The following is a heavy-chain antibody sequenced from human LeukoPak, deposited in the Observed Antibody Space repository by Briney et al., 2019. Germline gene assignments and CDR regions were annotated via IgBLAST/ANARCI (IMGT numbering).Heavy chain of an antibody. V-gene: IGHV4-34*01. CDR3: ARGWRPGPKNKNKYYFDY. CDR1: GGSFSGYY. J-gene: IGHJ4*02. CDR2: INHSGST. D-gene: IGHD1-14*01. Sequence: SETLSLTCAVYGGSFSGYYWSWLRQPPGKGLEWIGEINHSGSTNYNPSLKSRVTISVDTSKNQFSLKLSSVTAADTAVYYCARGWRPGPKNKNKYYFDYWGQGTLVTVSS.